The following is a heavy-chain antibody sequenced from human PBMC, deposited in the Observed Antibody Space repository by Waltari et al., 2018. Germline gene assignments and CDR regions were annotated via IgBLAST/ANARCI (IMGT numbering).Heavy chain of an antibody. Sequence: EEHMLESGGGLVQPGGSLRLSRAASGFISSNYERNWIREAPGKGLEWVSYIRSSGSTSYYADSAKGRFTISRDNAKNSLYLQMNSLRAEDTAVYYCARRDDYGDDPFWTWGQGTLVTVSS. CDR3: ARRDDYGDDPFWT. CDR2: IRSSGSTS. CDR1: GFISSNYE. D-gene: IGHD4-17*01. V-gene: IGHV3-48*03. J-gene: IGHJ5*02.